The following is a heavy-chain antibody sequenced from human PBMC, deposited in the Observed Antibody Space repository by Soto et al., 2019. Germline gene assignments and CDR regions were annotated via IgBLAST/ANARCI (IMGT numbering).Heavy chain of an antibody. J-gene: IGHJ6*02. CDR1: GFTFSSYG. D-gene: IGHD3-3*01. CDR3: AKAPEPLYTINVYYYNGMDV. CDR2: ISYDGNNK. V-gene: IGHV3-30*18. Sequence: QVQLVESGGGVVQPGRSVRLSCAASGFTFSSYGMHWVRQAPGKGLEWVAVISYDGNNKYDADSVKGRFTISRDNSKNALYLQMNSLRGEDTAVYYCAKAPEPLYTINVYYYNGMDVWGQGTTVTVSS.